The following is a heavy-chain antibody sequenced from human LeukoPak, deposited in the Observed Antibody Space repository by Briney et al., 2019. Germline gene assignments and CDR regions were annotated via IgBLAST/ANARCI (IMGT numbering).Heavy chain of an antibody. CDR1: GGSFSGYY. J-gene: IGHJ6*03. CDR3: ARRVFGVVPHYYYMDV. CDR2: INHSGST. V-gene: IGHV4-34*01. Sequence: SETLSLTCAVYGGSFSGYYWSWIRQPPGKGLEWIGEINHSGSTNYNPSLKSRVIISVDTSKNQFSLKLSSVTAADTAVYYCARRVFGVVPHYYYMDVWGKGTTVTVSS. D-gene: IGHD3-3*01.